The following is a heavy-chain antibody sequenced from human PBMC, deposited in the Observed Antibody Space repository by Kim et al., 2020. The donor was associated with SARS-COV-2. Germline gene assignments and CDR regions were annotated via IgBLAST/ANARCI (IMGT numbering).Heavy chain of an antibody. V-gene: IGHV1-69*13. Sequence: SVKVSCKASGGTFSSYAISWVRQAPGQGLEWMGGIIPIFGTANYARKFQGRVTITADESTSTAYMELSSLRSEDTAVYYCASLTRLGRGRNRVVVAATLQTNWFDPWGQGTLVTVSS. CDR2: IIPIFGTA. J-gene: IGHJ5*02. CDR1: GGTFSSYA. D-gene: IGHD2-15*01. CDR3: ASLTRLGRGRNRVVVAATLQTNWFDP.